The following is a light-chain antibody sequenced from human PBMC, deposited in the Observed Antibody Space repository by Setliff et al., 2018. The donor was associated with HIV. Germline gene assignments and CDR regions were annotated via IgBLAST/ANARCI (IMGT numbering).Light chain of an antibody. J-gene: IGLJ2*01. CDR2: DVS. Sequence: QSALTQPASVSGSPGQSITISCTGASSDVGGYDYVSWYQQQPGKAPKLMIYDVSIRPSGVSNRFSGSKSDNTASLTISGLQAEDEATYYCSSYSSTSTPVFGGGTKVPS. CDR3: SSYSSTSTPV. V-gene: IGLV2-14*03. CDR1: SSDVGGYDY.